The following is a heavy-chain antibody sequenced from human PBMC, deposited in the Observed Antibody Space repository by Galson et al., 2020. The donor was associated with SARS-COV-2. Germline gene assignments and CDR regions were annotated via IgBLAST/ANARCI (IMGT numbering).Heavy chain of an antibody. CDR2: LYHSGST. J-gene: IGHJ6*03. V-gene: IGHV4-4*02. Sequence: SETLSLTCAVSGGSISSSTWWRWVRQPPGKGLGWIGELYHSGSTNYNPSLKSRVTISVAKSKNQFSLKLSSVTAADTAVYYCARGHCSSTSCPYYYYMDVWGKGTTVTVSS. CDR1: GGSISSSTW. D-gene: IGHD2-2*01. CDR3: ARGHCSSTSCPYYYYMDV.